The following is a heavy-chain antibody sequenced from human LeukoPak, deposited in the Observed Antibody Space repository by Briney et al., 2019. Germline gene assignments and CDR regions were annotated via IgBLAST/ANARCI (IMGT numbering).Heavy chain of an antibody. Sequence: PGRSLRLSCAASGFTFSSYDMHWVRQAPGKGLEWVAVISYDGNNKYYADSVKGRSTISRDNSEKTLYLQMNSLRAEDTAVYYCAGHGWCGGGSCYLGAFGQWGQGTLVSVSS. CDR1: GFTFSSYD. V-gene: IGHV3-30-3*01. CDR2: ISYDGNNK. CDR3: AGHGWCGGGSCYLGAFGQ. D-gene: IGHD2-15*01. J-gene: IGHJ4*02.